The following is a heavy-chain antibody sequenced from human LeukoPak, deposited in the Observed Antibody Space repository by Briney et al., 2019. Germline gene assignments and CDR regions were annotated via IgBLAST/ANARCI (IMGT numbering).Heavy chain of an antibody. CDR3: AKGGVYYYDSSGPPGY. V-gene: IGHV3-30*02. CDR1: GFTFSSYG. Sequence: PGGSLRLSCAASGFTFSSYGMHWVRQAPGKGLEWVAFIRYDGSNKYYADSVKGRFTISRDNSKNTLYLQMNSLRAKDTAVYYCAKGGVYYYDSSGPPGYWGQGTLVTVSS. D-gene: IGHD3-22*01. J-gene: IGHJ4*02. CDR2: IRYDGSNK.